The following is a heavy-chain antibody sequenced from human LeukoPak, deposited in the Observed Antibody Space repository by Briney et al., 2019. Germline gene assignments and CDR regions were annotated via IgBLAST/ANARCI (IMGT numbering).Heavy chain of an antibody. Sequence: PGGSLRLSCAASGFTFSNYAMNWVRQAPGKGLEWVSAISGRGDSTFYADSVRGRFTISRDISKNTLYLQVNSLRAEDTAIYYCAKDRDNWNDGDYFDYWGQGTLVTVSS. CDR2: ISGRGDST. V-gene: IGHV3-23*01. CDR3: AKDRDNWNDGDYFDY. D-gene: IGHD1-1*01. CDR1: GFTFSNYA. J-gene: IGHJ4*02.